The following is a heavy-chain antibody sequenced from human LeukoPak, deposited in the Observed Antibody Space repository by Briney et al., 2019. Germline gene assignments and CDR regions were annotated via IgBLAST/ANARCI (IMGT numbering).Heavy chain of an antibody. Sequence: PSETLSLTCTVSGVSISSGGYYWSWIRQHPGKGLEWIGYIYYNGNTNYNPSLKSRLTISLDTSKNQFSLKLSSVTAADTAVYYCARDRGEYSYAYDYWGQGTLVTVSS. CDR3: ARDRGEYSYAYDY. D-gene: IGHD5-18*01. J-gene: IGHJ4*02. V-gene: IGHV4-31*03. CDR1: GVSISSGGYY. CDR2: IYYNGNT.